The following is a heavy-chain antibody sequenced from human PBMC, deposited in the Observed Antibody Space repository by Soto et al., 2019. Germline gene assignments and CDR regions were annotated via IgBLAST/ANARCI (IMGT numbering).Heavy chain of an antibody. J-gene: IGHJ6*02. D-gene: IGHD3-10*01. Sequence: QVQLVESGGGVVQPGMSLRRSCAASGFRFSSYAMHWVRQAPGTGLEWVAVISYDGSNKYYADCLKGRFTLSRDNSKNTLYLQMTSPRAEDTAMYYCARGVRGAYGMDVWGQGTTVTFSS. CDR1: GFRFSSYA. V-gene: IGHV3-30-3*01. CDR3: ARGVRGAYGMDV. CDR2: ISYDGSNK.